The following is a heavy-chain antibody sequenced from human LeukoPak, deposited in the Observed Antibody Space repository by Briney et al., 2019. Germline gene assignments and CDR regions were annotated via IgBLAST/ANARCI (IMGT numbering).Heavy chain of an antibody. V-gene: IGHV3-23*01. Sequence: GGSLRLSCAGSGFTFSTTAMSWVRQAPGKGLEWVSAISANGDDTSYADSVKGRFTVSRDNAKNSLYLQMNSLRAEDTAVYYCARDNKYYSGMDVWGQGTTVTVSS. CDR3: ARDNKYYSGMDV. J-gene: IGHJ6*02. CDR2: ISANGDDT. D-gene: IGHD2/OR15-2a*01. CDR1: GFTFSTTA.